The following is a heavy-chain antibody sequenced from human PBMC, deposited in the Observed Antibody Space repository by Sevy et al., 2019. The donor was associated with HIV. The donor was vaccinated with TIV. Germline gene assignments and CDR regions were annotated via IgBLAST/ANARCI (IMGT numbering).Heavy chain of an antibody. J-gene: IGHJ4*02. CDR2: ISYAGDTK. Sequence: GGSLRLSCAASGFNFRTHAMHWVRHAPVRGLEWVAVISYAGDTKYNTDSVKGRFTISRDNSKNRLFLQMNSLRPEDTAVYYCARDSGYSPYDYPGNYWGQGTLVTVSS. D-gene: IGHD5-12*01. CDR3: ARDSGYSPYDYPGNY. CDR1: GFNFRTHA. V-gene: IGHV3-30-3*01.